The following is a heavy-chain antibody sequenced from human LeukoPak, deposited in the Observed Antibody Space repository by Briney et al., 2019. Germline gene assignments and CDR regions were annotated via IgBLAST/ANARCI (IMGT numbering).Heavy chain of an antibody. V-gene: IGHV3-9*01. CDR1: GFTFDDYA. J-gene: IGHJ4*02. Sequence: GRSLRLSCASSGFTFDDYARHWVRQAPGKGLEWVSGISWNSGSIGYADSVKGRFTISRDNAKNSLYLQMNSLRAEDTALYYCAKAFAWGDILTGYYYYWGQGTLVTVSS. D-gene: IGHD3-9*01. CDR3: AKAFAWGDILTGYYYY. CDR2: ISWNSGSI.